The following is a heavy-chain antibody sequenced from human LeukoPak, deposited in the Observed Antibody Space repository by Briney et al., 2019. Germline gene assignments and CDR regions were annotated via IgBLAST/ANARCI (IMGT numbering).Heavy chain of an antibody. J-gene: IGHJ4*02. CDR2: IYYSGST. Sequence: SETLSLTCTVSGGSISSSSYYWGWIRQPPGKGLGWIGSIYYSGSTYYNPSLKSRVTISVDTSKNQFSLKLSSVTAADAAVYYCARQSGSYWYDYWGQGTLVTVSS. V-gene: IGHV4-39*01. D-gene: IGHD1-26*01. CDR3: ARQSGSYWYDY. CDR1: GGSISSSSYY.